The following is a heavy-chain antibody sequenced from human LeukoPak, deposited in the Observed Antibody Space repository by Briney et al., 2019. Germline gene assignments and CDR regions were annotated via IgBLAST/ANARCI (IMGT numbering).Heavy chain of an antibody. CDR1: GYSFTSYW. D-gene: IGHD3-22*01. V-gene: IGHV5-51*01. CDR2: IYPGDSDT. CDR3: ARRDSGYYPNYFDY. J-gene: IGHJ4*02. Sequence: GESLKISCKGSGYSFTSYWVGWVRQMPGKGLEWMGIIYPGDSDTRYSPSFQGQVTISDDKSTSTAYLQWSSVKASDTDMYYCARRDSGYYPNYFDYWGQGTLVTVSS.